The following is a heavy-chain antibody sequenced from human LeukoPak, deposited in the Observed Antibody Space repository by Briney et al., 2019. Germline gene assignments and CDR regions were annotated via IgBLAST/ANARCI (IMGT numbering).Heavy chain of an antibody. Sequence: GGSLRLSCAASGFTFSSYSMNWVRQAPGKGLEWVSSISSSTTYISYADSVKGRFTISRDKAKNSLYLQMNSLRAEDTAVYYCARVFPTFGELLEKNWFDPWGQGTLVTVSS. CDR3: ARVFPTFGELLEKNWFDP. V-gene: IGHV3-21*04. D-gene: IGHD3-10*01. CDR1: GFTFSSYS. CDR2: ISSSTTYI. J-gene: IGHJ5*02.